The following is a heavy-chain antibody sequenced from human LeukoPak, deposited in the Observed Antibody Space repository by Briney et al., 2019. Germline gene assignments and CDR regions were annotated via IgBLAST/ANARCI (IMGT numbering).Heavy chain of an antibody. V-gene: IGHV3-7*01. Sequence: QPGVSLRLSCAASGFTFSNYWMTWVRQAPGKGLEWVANIKQDGTEKYYVDSVKGRFTISRDNAENSLYLQMNSLRAEDTAAYYCTRDTGCPGGTCYSFYDYWGQGTLVTVSS. CDR3: TRDTGCPGGTCYSFYDY. D-gene: IGHD2-15*01. CDR1: GFTFSNYW. J-gene: IGHJ4*02. CDR2: IKQDGTEK.